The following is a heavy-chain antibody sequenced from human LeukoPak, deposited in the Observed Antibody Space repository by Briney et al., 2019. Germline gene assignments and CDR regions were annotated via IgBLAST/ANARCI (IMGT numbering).Heavy chain of an antibody. V-gene: IGHV4-39*07. D-gene: IGHD3-10*01. J-gene: IGHJ4*02. Sequence: SEALSLTCTVSGGSISSSSYYWGWIRQPPGKGLESIGNIYYSGNTYYNPSLKSRVTISVDTSKNQFSLKLSSVTAADTAVYYCARLSNYYGSGSYYRYWGQGTLVTVSS. CDR3: ARLSNYYGSGSYYRY. CDR2: IYYSGNT. CDR1: GGSISSSSYY.